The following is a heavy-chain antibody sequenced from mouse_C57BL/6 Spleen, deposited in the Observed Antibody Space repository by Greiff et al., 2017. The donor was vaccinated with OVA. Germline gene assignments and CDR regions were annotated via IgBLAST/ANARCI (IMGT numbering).Heavy chain of an antibody. Sequence: QVPLQQPGTELVKPGASVKLSCKASCYTFTSYWLHWVKQRPGQGLEWIGNINPSNGGTNYNEKFKSKATLTVDKSSSTAYMQLSSLTSEDSAVYYCARNYYDYDVWFAYWGQGTLVTVSA. CDR3: ARNYYDYDVWFAY. D-gene: IGHD2-4*01. V-gene: IGHV1-53*01. CDR2: INPSNGGT. CDR1: CYTFTSYW. J-gene: IGHJ3*01.